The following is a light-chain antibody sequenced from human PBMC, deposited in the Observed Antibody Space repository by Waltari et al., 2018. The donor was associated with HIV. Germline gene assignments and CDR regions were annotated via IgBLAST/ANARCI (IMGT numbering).Light chain of an antibody. CDR3: QEYNTYSET. V-gene: IGKV1-5*03. Sequence: DIQMTQSPSTLSASAGDRVTITCRASQSIGSWLAWYQQKPGKAPTLLISEASTLQTGVPSRFSGSGSGTEFTLTISSLHPDDFATYYCQEYNTYSETFGQGTKVEIK. J-gene: IGKJ1*01. CDR2: EAS. CDR1: QSIGSW.